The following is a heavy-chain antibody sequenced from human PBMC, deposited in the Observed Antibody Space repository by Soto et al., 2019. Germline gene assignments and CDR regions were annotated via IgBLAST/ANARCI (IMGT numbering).Heavy chain of an antibody. J-gene: IGHJ3*02. CDR2: IVVGGGNT. D-gene: IGHD3-3*02. CDR3: AAPVLALAFDI. CDR1: GFTFTSSA. V-gene: IGHV1-58*01. Sequence: SVKVSCKASGFTFTSSAVQWVRQARGQRLEWIGWIVVGGGNTNYAQKFQERVTITRDMSTSTAYMELSSLRSEDTAVYYCAAPVLALAFDIWGQGTMVTVSS.